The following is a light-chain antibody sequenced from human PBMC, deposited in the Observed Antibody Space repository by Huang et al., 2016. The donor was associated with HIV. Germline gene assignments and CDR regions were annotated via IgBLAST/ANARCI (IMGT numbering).Light chain of an antibody. CDR2: GAS. J-gene: IGKJ2*01. CDR1: QSVSIN. V-gene: IGKV3-15*01. Sequence: EIVMTQSPATLSVSPGERATLSCRASQSVSINLAWYQQKPCQAPRLLIYGASTRATGIPARFSGTGSGTEFTLTISSLQSEDFAVYNCQQYNNWPHTFGQGTKLEIK. CDR3: QQYNNWPHT.